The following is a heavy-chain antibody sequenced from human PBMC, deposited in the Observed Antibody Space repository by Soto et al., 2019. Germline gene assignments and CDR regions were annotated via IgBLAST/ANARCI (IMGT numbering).Heavy chain of an antibody. D-gene: IGHD4-17*01. Sequence: QVQLVQSGPEVRKPGASVRLSCATSGYNFNQYYIHWVRQAPGQGLEWMGIINRRGGTTENAHKFRGGVTVTGDTSTRTAYMELRSLRSEDTAVYFCARGPDDSDVPRWDHWGQGTLMTVSS. CDR1: GYNFNQYY. V-gene: IGHV1-46*02. CDR3: ARGPDDSDVPRWDH. CDR2: INRRGGTT. J-gene: IGHJ4*02.